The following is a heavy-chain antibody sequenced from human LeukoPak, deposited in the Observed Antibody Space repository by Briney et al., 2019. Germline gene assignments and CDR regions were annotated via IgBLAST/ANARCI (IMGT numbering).Heavy chain of an antibody. CDR3: ARGVRDRDILTVVYRPYYYYYYMDV. V-gene: IGHV4-59*01. J-gene: IGHJ6*03. Sequence: SETLSLTCTVSGGSISSYYWSWIRQPPGKGLEWIGYIYYSGSTNYNPSLKSRVTISVDTSKNQFSLKLSSVTAADTAVYYCARGVRDRDILTVVYRPYYYYYYMDVRCNETTVTVAS. D-gene: IGHD3-9*01. CDR1: GGSISSYY. CDR2: IYYSGST.